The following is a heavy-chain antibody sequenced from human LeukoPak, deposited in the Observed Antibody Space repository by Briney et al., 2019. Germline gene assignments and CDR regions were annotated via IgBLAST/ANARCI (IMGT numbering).Heavy chain of an antibody. J-gene: IGHJ6*02. CDR3: ARHGEDTAPDV. Sequence: RGESLEISCKGSGYSFTNYWIGWVRQMPGKRLEWMGIIYPGDTDTRYSPSFQGQVTISADKSISTAYLQWSSLKASDTAMYYCARHGEDTAPDVWGQGTTVTVSS. CDR1: GYSFTNYW. V-gene: IGHV5-51*01. CDR2: IYPGDTDT. D-gene: IGHD5-18*01.